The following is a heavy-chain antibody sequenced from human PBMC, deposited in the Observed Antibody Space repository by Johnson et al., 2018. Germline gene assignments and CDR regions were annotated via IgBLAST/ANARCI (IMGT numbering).Heavy chain of an antibody. CDR1: GFTFSSYG. CDR2: ISYDGSNK. CDR3: AKDPYISSWYSTSYYYYYYMDV. V-gene: IGHV3-30*18. Sequence: VQLVESGGGVVQPGRSLRLSCAASGFTFSSYGMHWVRQAPGKGLEWVAVISYDGSNKYYADSVKGRFTISRDNSKNTLYLQMNSLRAEDTAVYYCAKDPYISSWYSTSYYYYYYMDVWGKGTTVTVSS. J-gene: IGHJ6*03. D-gene: IGHD6-13*01.